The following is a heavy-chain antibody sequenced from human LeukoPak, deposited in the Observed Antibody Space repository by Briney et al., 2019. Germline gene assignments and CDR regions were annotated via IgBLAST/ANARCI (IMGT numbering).Heavy chain of an antibody. J-gene: IGHJ1*01. D-gene: IGHD4-17*01. CDR1: GFTFSNYG. CDR3: ARAYGDYSLGYFQH. CDR2: ISSSSSYI. V-gene: IGHV3-21*01. Sequence: GGSLRLSCAASGFTFSNYGMNWVRQAPGKGLEWVSSISSSSSYIYYADSVKGRFTISRDNAKSSLYLQMNSLRAEDTAVYYCARAYGDYSLGYFQHWGQGTLVTVSS.